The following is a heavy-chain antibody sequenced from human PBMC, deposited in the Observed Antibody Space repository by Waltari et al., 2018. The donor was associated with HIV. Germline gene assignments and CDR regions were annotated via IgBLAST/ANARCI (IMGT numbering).Heavy chain of an antibody. J-gene: IGHJ6*02. V-gene: IGHV3-64D*06. CDR3: VKEGGYCSGGRCYYYGMDV. Sequence: EVQLVESGGGLVQPGGSLRLSCSASGFTFSSYAMHWGRQAPGKGLEYVSAISNNGHSTYYADSVKGRFTISRDNSKNTLNLQMSSLRAEDTAVYYCVKEGGYCSGGRCYYYGMDVWGQGTTVTVSS. CDR1: GFTFSSYA. CDR2: ISNNGHST. D-gene: IGHD2-15*01.